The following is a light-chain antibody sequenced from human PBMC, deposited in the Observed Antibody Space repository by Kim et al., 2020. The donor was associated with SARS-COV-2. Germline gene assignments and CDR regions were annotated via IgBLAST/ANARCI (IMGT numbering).Light chain of an antibody. CDR3: SSYAGSNNV. J-gene: IGLJ1*01. CDR1: SSDGGGYNL. CDR2: EVS. V-gene: IGLV2-8*01. Sequence: PGQSVTICCAGTSSDGGGYNLVSWYQQHPGKAPKLMIYEVSNRPSGVPDRFSGSKSGNTASLTVSGLQAEDEADYYCSSYAGSNNVFGTGTKVTVL.